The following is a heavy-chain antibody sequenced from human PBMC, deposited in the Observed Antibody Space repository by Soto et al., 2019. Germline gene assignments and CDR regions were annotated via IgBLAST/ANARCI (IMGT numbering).Heavy chain of an antibody. CDR1: GFTFSSYW. D-gene: IGHD1-26*01. CDR2: INSDGSST. Sequence: EVQLVESGGGLVQPGGSLRLSCAASGFTFSSYWMHWVRQAPGKGLVWVSRINSDGSSTSYADSVKGRFTISRDNAKNTLYLQMNSLGAEDTAVYYCAREAGVMEVIGGGIDYWGQGTLVTVSS. CDR3: AREAGVMEVIGGGIDY. V-gene: IGHV3-74*01. J-gene: IGHJ4*02.